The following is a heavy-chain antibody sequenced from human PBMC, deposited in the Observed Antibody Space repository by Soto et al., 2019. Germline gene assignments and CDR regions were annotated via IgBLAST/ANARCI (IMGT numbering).Heavy chain of an antibody. Sequence: TCAVSGYSISSGYYWGWIRQPPGKGLEWIGSIYHSGSTYYNPSLKSRVTISVDTSKNQFSLKLSSVTAADTAVYYCAREWWTAMVRQLDYWGQGTLVTVSS. CDR3: AREWWTAMVRQLDY. V-gene: IGHV4-38-2*02. J-gene: IGHJ4*02. D-gene: IGHD5-18*01. CDR1: GYSISSGYY. CDR2: IYHSGST.